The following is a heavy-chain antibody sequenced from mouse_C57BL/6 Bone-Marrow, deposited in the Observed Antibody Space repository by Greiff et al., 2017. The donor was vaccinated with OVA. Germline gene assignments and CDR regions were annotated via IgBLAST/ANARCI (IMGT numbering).Heavy chain of an antibody. Sequence: EVKLVESGGDLVKPGGSLKLSCAASGFTFSSYGMSWVRQTPDKRLEWVATISSGGSYTYYPDSVKGRFTITRDNAKNTLYLQMSSLKSEDTAMYYCARDDGYCGAYWGQGTLVTVSA. J-gene: IGHJ3*01. D-gene: IGHD2-3*01. V-gene: IGHV5-6*01. CDR2: ISSGGSYT. CDR3: ARDDGYCGAY. CDR1: GFTFSSYG.